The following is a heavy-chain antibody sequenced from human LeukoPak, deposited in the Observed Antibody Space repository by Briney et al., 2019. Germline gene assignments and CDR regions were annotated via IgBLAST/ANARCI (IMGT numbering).Heavy chain of an antibody. Sequence: ASVKVSCKASGYTFSDYYIHWVRQAPGQGLEWMGWINPNSGGTNYAQKFQGRVTMTRDTSISTAYMGLNRLRSDDTAVYYCARRGTRTWYGSWGQGTLVTVSS. J-gene: IGHJ5*01. CDR3: ARRGTRTWYGS. V-gene: IGHV1-2*02. CDR1: GYTFSDYY. CDR2: INPNSGGT.